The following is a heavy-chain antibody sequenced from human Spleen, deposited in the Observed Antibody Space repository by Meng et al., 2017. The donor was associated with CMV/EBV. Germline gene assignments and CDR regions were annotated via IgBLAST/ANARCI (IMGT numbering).Heavy chain of an antibody. Sequence: GGSIGDIRFFWGWIRQAPGEGLEWIGSISYNGNTYYSPSLKSRVTISADAAKNQFSLKLASVTAADTAVFYCARHTQHSTTSPFDYWGQGTLVTVSS. V-gene: IGHV4-39*01. CDR2: ISYNGNT. CDR1: GGSIGDIRFF. J-gene: IGHJ4*02. CDR3: ARHTQHSTTSPFDY. D-gene: IGHD2-2*01.